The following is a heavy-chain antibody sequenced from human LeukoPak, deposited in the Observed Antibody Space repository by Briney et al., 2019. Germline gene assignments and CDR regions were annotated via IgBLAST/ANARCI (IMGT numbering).Heavy chain of an antibody. J-gene: IGHJ4*02. CDR3: ARDQYDTWSRRGNFDY. CDR2: IKLDGSEK. V-gene: IGHV3-7*03. Sequence: LPGGSLRLSCVASGFTFGKYWMSLVRQAPGKGLEWVANIKLDGSEKNYVDSVKGRFTISRDNTKNSLYLQMNSLRVEDTAVFYCARDQYDTWSRRGNFDYWGQGTLVTVSS. D-gene: IGHD3-3*01. CDR1: GFTFGKYW.